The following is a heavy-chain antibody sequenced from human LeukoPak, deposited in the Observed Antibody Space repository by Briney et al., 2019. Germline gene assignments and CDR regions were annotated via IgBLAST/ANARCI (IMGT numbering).Heavy chain of an antibody. D-gene: IGHD6-19*01. CDR1: GGSFSGYY. CDR3: ARWAWLPRRGYFDY. CDR2: INDSGST. Sequence: SETLSLTCAVYGGSFSGYYWSWIRQPPGKGREWIGEINDSGSTNYNPSPKSRVTISVDTSKNQFSLKLRSVTAADTAVYYCARWAWLPRRGYFDYWGQGTLVSVSS. V-gene: IGHV4-34*01. J-gene: IGHJ4*02.